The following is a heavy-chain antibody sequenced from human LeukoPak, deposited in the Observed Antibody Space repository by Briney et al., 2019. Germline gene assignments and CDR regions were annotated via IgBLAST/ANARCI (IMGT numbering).Heavy chain of an antibody. CDR3: ARSGQLVPEYFQH. J-gene: IGHJ1*01. CDR2: IKQDGSEK. Sequence: GGSLRLSCAASGFTFSSYWMSWVRQAPGKGLEWVANIKQDGSEKYYVDPVKGRFTISRDNAKNSLYLQMNSLRAEDTAVYYCARSGQLVPEYFQHWGQGTLVTVSS. V-gene: IGHV3-7*01. D-gene: IGHD6-13*01. CDR1: GFTFSSYW.